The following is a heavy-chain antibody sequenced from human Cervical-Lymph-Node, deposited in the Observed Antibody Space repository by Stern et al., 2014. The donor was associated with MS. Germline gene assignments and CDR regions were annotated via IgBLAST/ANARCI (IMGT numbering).Heavy chain of an antibody. CDR1: GYTFSGYY. CDR3: ARCPPSGWCPDY. CDR2: INPNSGGT. Sequence: VQLVESGAEVKKPGASVKVSCKASGYTFSGYYMHWVRQAPGQGLEWMGRINPNSGGTNYAQKFQGWVTMTRDTSISTAYMELSRLRSDDTAVYYCARCPPSGWCPDYWGQGTLVTVSS. D-gene: IGHD6-19*01. V-gene: IGHV1-2*04. J-gene: IGHJ4*02.